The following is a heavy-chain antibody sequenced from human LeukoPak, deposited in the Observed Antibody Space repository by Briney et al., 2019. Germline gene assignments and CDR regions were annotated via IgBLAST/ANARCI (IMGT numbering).Heavy chain of an antibody. CDR2: VYYSGTT. D-gene: IGHD6-6*01. CDR3: ARGIAARLNYYYYMDV. Sequence: PSETLSLTCTVSGGSITSHYWSWIRQPPGKGLEWIGYVYYSGTTNYNPSLKSRVTISVDTSKNQFSLKLSSVTAADTAVYYCARGIAARLNYYYYMDVWGKGTTVTVSS. CDR1: GGSITSHY. J-gene: IGHJ6*03. V-gene: IGHV4-59*11.